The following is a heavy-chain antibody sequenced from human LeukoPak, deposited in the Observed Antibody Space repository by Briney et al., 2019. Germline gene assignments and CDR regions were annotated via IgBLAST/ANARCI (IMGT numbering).Heavy chain of an antibody. CDR3: AKSESYSFDH. CDR1: GFTFSSSG. Sequence: GGSLRLSCAASGFTFSSSGMHWVRQAPGEGLEWVAFIRFDGSTKYYADSVKGRFTISRDNSKNTLFLQMNSLRAEDTAVYYCAKSESYSFDHWGQGTLVTVSS. J-gene: IGHJ4*02. V-gene: IGHV3-30*02. CDR2: IRFDGSTK. D-gene: IGHD1-26*01.